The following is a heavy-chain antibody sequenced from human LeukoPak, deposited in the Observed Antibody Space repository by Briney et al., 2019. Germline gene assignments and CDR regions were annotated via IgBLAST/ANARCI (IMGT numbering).Heavy chain of an antibody. CDR1: VFTVSSYW. D-gene: IGHD5-24*01. Sequence: GGSLRLSCAASVFTVSSYWMSWVRQAPGKGLEWVANIKQDGSEKYYVDSVKGRFNISRDNDKNSLHLQMHRLSAEDTAVYYCARTGMATIITPNGAFDIWGQGTMVTVSS. J-gene: IGHJ3*02. CDR3: ARTGMATIITPNGAFDI. CDR2: IKQDGSEK. V-gene: IGHV3-7*01.